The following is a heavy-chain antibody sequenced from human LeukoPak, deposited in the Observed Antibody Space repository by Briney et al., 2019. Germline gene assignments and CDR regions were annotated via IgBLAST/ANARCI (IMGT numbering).Heavy chain of an antibody. J-gene: IGHJ4*02. CDR1: GFTFSNAW. Sequence: GGSLRLSCAASGFTFSNAWMSWVRQAPGKGLEWVGRIKSKTDGGTTDYAAPVKGRFTISRDNSKNTLYLQMNSLRVEDTAVYYCAKEPSPTVTTVLPDYWGQGTLVTVSS. CDR3: AKEPSPTVTTVLPDY. V-gene: IGHV3-15*01. D-gene: IGHD4-17*01. CDR2: IKSKTDGGTT.